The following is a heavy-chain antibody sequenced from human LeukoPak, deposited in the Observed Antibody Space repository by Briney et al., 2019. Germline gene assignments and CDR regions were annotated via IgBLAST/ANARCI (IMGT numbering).Heavy chain of an antibody. D-gene: IGHD4/OR15-4a*01. V-gene: IGHV4-59*01. CDR3: ARDSYGGLVDY. CDR1: GGSIGTYY. J-gene: IGHJ4*02. Sequence: SETLSLTCTVSGGSIGTYYWSWIRQPPGKRLEWIGYIYYSGSTNYNPSLKSRVTISVDTSKNQFSLKLTSVTAADTAVYYCARDSYGGLVDYWGQGTLVTVSS. CDR2: IYYSGST.